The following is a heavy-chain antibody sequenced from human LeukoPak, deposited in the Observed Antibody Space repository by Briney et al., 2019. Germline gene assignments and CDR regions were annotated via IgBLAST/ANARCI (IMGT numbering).Heavy chain of an antibody. V-gene: IGHV3-7*01. D-gene: IGHD6-19*01. CDR2: IKQDGSAK. Sequence: GSLRLSCAASGFTFSSYWMNWVRQAPGKVLEWVANIKQDGSAKNYVDSVKGRFTISRDNAKNSLYLQMNSLRAEDTGVYYCARGSGWLEDFWGQGTLVTVSS. CDR3: ARGSGWLEDF. J-gene: IGHJ4*02. CDR1: GFTFSSYW.